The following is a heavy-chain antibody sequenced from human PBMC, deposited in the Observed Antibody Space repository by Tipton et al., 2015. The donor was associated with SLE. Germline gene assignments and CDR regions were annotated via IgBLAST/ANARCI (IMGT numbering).Heavy chain of an antibody. J-gene: IGHJ4*02. V-gene: IGHV5-51*03. D-gene: IGHD1-1*01. CDR1: GYRFTRYW. CDR3: ARNLEFTGDFDY. Sequence: QLVQSGAEVKKPGESLKISCKGSGYRFTRYWIGWVRQMPGKGLEWMGMIYPADSDTRYSPSFQGQVTMSADKSISTAYLQWNSLKASDTAMYYCARNLEFTGDFDYWGQGTLVTVSS. CDR2: IYPADSDT.